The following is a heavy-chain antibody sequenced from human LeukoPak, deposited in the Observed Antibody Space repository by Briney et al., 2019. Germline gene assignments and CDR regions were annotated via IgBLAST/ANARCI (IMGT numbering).Heavy chain of an antibody. Sequence: PVLTLRFSCAASGFTFSSYAMSWVRKAPGKGLEWVSAISGSGGSTYYADSVKGRFTISRDNSKNTLYLQMNSLRAEDTAVYYCARGDCSGGSCYLSLTTIDYWGQGTLVTVSS. CDR1: GFTFSSYA. CDR3: ARGDCSGGSCYLSLTTIDY. D-gene: IGHD2-15*01. V-gene: IGHV3-23*01. CDR2: ISGSGGST. J-gene: IGHJ4*02.